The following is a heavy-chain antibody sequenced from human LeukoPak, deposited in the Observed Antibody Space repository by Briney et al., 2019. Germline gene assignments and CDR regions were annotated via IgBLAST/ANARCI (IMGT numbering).Heavy chain of an antibody. Sequence: GGSLRLSCAVSGFTFSNYNMNWVRQAPGKGPEWVSYISSDSSPIYYADSVRGRFTSSRDNAKNSLYLQMTRLRDEDTAVYYCARGLGSSWFHYWGQGTLVIVSS. V-gene: IGHV3-48*02. J-gene: IGHJ4*02. CDR1: GFTFSNYN. CDR3: ARGLGSSWFHY. CDR2: ISSDSSPI. D-gene: IGHD6-13*01.